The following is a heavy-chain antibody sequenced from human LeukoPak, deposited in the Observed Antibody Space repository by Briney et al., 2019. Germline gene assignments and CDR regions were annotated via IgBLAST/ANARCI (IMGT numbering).Heavy chain of an antibody. CDR1: GGSISSSSYY. J-gene: IGHJ4*02. Sequence: PSETLSLTCTVSGGSISSSSYYWGWIRQPPGKGLQWIGSIFYSGSTYYNPSLKSRVTMSVDTSKNQLSLKLNSVTAADTAVYYCARLSVAAHPFDYWGQGTLVTVSS. CDR3: ARLSVAAHPFDY. D-gene: IGHD2-15*01. V-gene: IGHV4-39*01. CDR2: IFYSGST.